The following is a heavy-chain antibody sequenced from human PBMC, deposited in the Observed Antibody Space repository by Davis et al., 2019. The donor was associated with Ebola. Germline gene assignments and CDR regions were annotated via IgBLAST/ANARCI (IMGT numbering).Heavy chain of an antibody. Sequence: GSLRLSCTVSGGSISSSSYYWGWIRQPPGKGLEWIGSIYYSGSTYYNPSLKSRVTISVDTSKNQFSLKVTSVTAADTAVYYCAREKWNYDFDYWGQGTLVTVSS. J-gene: IGHJ4*02. D-gene: IGHD1-7*01. CDR2: IYYSGST. CDR1: GGSISSSSYY. V-gene: IGHV4-39*02. CDR3: AREKWNYDFDY.